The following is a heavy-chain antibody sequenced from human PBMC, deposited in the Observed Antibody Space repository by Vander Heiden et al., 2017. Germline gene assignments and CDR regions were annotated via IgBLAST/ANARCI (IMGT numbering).Heavy chain of an antibody. Sequence: QVQLQQWGAGLLKPSETLSLPCAVYGGSFSGYYWSWIRQPPGKGLEWIGEINHSGSTNYNPSLKSRVTISVDTSKNQFSLKLSSVTAADTAVYYCARLVVPHYGMDVWGQGTTVTVSS. D-gene: IGHD2-2*01. V-gene: IGHV4-34*01. CDR1: GGSFSGYY. J-gene: IGHJ6*02. CDR2: INHSGST. CDR3: ARLVVPHYGMDV.